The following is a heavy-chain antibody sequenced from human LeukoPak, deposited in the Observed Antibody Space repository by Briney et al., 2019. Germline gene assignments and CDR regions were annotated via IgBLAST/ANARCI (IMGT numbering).Heavy chain of an antibody. J-gene: IGHJ6*02. Sequence: SQTLSLTCAISGDSVSSNSAAWHWIRQSPSRGLEWLGRTYYRSKWYNDYTVSVKTRIIIKPDTSKNQFSLQVNSVTPEDTAVYYCARGYGRGMDVWGQGTTVTVSS. CDR3: ARGYGRGMDV. CDR1: GDSVSSNSAA. V-gene: IGHV6-1*01. D-gene: IGHD1-26*01. CDR2: TYYRSKWYN.